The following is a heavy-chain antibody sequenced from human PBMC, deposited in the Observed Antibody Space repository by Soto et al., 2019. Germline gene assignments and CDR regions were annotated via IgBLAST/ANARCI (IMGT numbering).Heavy chain of an antibody. CDR3: ARGGYSGYDDNYYYGMDV. J-gene: IGHJ6*02. CDR2: IIPICGTA. CDR1: GGTFSSYA. Sequence: QVQLVQSGAEVKKPGSSVKVSCKASGGTFSSYAISWVRQAPGQGLEWMGGIIPICGTANYAQKFQGRVTITADESTSTAYMELSSLRSEDTAVYYCARGGYSGYDDNYYYGMDVWGQGTTVTVSS. V-gene: IGHV1-69*12. D-gene: IGHD5-12*01.